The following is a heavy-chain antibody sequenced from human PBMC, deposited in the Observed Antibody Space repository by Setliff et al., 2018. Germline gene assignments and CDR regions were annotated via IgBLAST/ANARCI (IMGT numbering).Heavy chain of an antibody. V-gene: IGHV4-59*08. J-gene: IGHJ6*03. CDR1: GDSIFDNY. CDR3: ARMAVRVASRPSSPLDYYYYMDL. D-gene: IGHD6-6*01. Sequence: PSETLSLTCSVSGDSIFDNYWSWIRQSPGRGLEWIAYISYTGSTNYNPSLKSRVTISLDTSKNHFSLKLSSVTAADTAVYYCARMAVRVASRPSSPLDYYYYMDLWGKGATVTVSS. CDR2: ISYTGST.